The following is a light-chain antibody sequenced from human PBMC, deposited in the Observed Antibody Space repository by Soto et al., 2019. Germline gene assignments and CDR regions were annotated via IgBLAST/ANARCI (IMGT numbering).Light chain of an antibody. CDR3: SSYAGMKNLLV. CDR1: SSDVGGYKY. Sequence: QSALTQPPSASGSPGQSVTISCTGTSSDVGGYKYVSWYQQPPGKAPKLMIFEVNKRPSGVPDRFSGSKSGNTASLTVSGLQAEDEGDYYCSSYAGMKNLLVFGTGTKLTVL. V-gene: IGLV2-8*01. CDR2: EVN. J-gene: IGLJ1*01.